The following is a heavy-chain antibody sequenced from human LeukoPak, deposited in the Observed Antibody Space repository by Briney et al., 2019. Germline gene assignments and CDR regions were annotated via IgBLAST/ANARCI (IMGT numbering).Heavy chain of an antibody. D-gene: IGHD5-12*01. CDR3: AREYSGYDPDDY. CDR2: INPNSGGT. Sequence: ASVKVSCKASGYTFTGYYMHWVRQAPGQGLEWMGWINPNSGGTNYAQKFQGRVTMTRDTSISTAYMELRRLRSDDTAVYYCAREYSGYDPDDYWGQGTLVTVSS. J-gene: IGHJ4*02. V-gene: IGHV1-2*02. CDR1: GYTFTGYY.